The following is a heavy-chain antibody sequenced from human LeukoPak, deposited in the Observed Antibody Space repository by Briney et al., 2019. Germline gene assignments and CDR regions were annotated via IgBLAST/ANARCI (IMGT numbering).Heavy chain of an antibody. CDR3: ARGATVVTDFDY. J-gene: IGHJ4*02. CDR2: INHSGST. D-gene: IGHD4-23*01. Sequence: SETLSLTCAVYGGSFSGYYWSWIRRPPGKGLEWIGEINHSGSTNYNPSLKSRVTISVDTSKNQFSLKLSSVTAADTAVYYCARGATVVTDFDYWGQGTLVTVSS. CDR1: GGSFSGYY. V-gene: IGHV4-34*01.